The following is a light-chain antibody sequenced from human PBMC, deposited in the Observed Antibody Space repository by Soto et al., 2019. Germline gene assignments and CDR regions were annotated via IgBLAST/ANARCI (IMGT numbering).Light chain of an antibody. J-gene: IGLJ1*01. CDR3: YSSGGSPQYV. CDR2: EVN. V-gene: IGLV2-23*02. Sequence: QSALTQPASVSGSPGQSITISCTGTSSNVGSYKLVSWYQQHPGKAPKLMIFEVNKRPSGVSNRFSGSKSGNTASLTISGPKVEDEADYYCYSSGGSPQYVFGNGTKVTV. CDR1: SSNVGSYKL.